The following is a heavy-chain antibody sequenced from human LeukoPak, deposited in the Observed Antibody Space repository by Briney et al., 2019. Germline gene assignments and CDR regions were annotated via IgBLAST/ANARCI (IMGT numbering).Heavy chain of an antibody. J-gene: IGHJ4*02. V-gene: IGHV1-2*06. Sequence: ASVKVSCKASGYIFTDYFLHWVRQAPGQGPEWMGRINCNSGGTMCAQNLQGRVTMTRVTSITTAYMELSGLTSDDTAVYYCARDLSSTSNWEFDFWGRGTLVTVSS. CDR3: ARDLSSTSNWEFDF. D-gene: IGHD1-1*01. CDR1: GYIFTDYF. CDR2: INCNSGGT.